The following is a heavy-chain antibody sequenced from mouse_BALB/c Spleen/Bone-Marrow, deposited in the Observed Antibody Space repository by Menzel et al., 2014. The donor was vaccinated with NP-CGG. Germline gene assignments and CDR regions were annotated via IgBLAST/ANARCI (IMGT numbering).Heavy chain of an antibody. CDR2: IYPSDSYT. J-gene: IGHJ4*01. D-gene: IGHD2-1*01. CDR1: GYTFTSYW. CDR3: TLLSPMDY. V-gene: IGHV1-69*02. Sequence: QVQLQQSGAELVRPGASVKLSCKASGYTFTSYWINWVKQRPGQGLEWIGNIYPSDSYTNYSQKFKDKATLTVDKSSSTAYMQLSSPTSEDSAVYYCTLLSPMDYWGQGTSVTVSS.